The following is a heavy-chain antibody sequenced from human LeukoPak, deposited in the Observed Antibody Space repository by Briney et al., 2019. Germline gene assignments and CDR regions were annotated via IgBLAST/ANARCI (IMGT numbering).Heavy chain of an antibody. CDR2: IRSKGYGGTT. CDR1: GFTFGDHA. D-gene: IGHD5-24*01. J-gene: IGHJ6*02. CDR3: TRGPSGRWLYYGMDV. Sequence: GGSLRLSCITSGFTFGDHAMSWVRQAPGKGLDWVGFIRSKGYGGTTEYAASVKGRFTISRDDSKSIAYLQMNSLKSEDTAVYYCTRGPSGRWLYYGMDVWGQGTTVIVSS. V-gene: IGHV3-49*04.